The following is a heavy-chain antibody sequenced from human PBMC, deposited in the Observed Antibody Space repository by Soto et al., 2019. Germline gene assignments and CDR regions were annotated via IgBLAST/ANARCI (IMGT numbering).Heavy chain of an antibody. CDR3: ASEGYCSGGSCSYDAFDI. D-gene: IGHD2-15*01. CDR2: IIPIFGTA. J-gene: IGHJ3*02. CDR1: GGTFSSYA. Sequence: QVQLVQSGAEVKKPGSSVKVSCKASGGTFSSYAISWVRQAPGQGLEWMGGIIPIFGTANYAQKFRGRVTITADESTSTAYMELSSLRSEDTAVYYCASEGYCSGGSCSYDAFDIWGQGTMVTVSS. V-gene: IGHV1-69*12.